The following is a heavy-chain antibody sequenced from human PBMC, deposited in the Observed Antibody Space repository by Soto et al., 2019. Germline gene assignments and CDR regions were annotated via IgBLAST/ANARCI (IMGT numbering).Heavy chain of an antibody. Sequence: ASVKVSCKASGGTFSSYAISWVRQAPGQRLEWMGGIIAGNGNIKYSQKFQGRITITRDTSASTAYMELSSLRSEDTAVYYCARDSGSPWGPGTLVTVS. CDR2: IIAGNGNI. V-gene: IGHV1-3*01. D-gene: IGHD3-10*01. CDR1: GGTFSSYA. J-gene: IGHJ5*02. CDR3: ARDSGSP.